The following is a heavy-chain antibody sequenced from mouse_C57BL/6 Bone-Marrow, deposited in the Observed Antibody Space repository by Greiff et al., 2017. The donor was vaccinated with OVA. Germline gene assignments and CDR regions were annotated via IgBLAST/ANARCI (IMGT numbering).Heavy chain of an antibody. Sequence: VQLQQSGAELVRPGASVTLSCKASGYTFTDYEMHWVKQTPVHGLEWIGAIDPETGGTAYNQKFKGKAILTADKSSSTAYMELRSLTSEDSAVYYCTDPYYGSTYWYFDVWGTGTTVTVSS. CDR2: IDPETGGT. CDR3: TDPYYGSTYWYFDV. D-gene: IGHD1-1*01. CDR1: GYTFTDYE. V-gene: IGHV1-15*01. J-gene: IGHJ1*03.